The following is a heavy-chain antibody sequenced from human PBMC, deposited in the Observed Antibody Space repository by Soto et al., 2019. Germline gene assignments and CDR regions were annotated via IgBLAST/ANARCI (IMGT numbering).Heavy chain of an antibody. V-gene: IGHV1-18*01. D-gene: IGHD3-10*01. J-gene: IGHJ4*02. CDR1: GYTFSRNG. Sequence: ASVKVSCKASGYTFSRNGINWVRQAPGQGLEWMGWISPYNSNRNYAQNLQGRVTMTTDTSTSTAYMELSSLRSEDTAVYYCARSVVVRGVFTFAYWGQGTLVTVSS. CDR2: ISPYNSNR. CDR3: ARSVVVRGVFTFAY.